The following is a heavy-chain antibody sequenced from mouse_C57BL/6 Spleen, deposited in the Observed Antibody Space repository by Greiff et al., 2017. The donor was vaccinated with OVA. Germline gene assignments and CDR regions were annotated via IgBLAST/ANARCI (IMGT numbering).Heavy chain of an antibody. CDR2: IYPGDGDT. CDR1: GYAFSSYW. J-gene: IGHJ3*01. D-gene: IGHD2-4*01. CDR3: ARSIYYDYDSFAY. Sequence: VKLQESGAELVKPGASVKISCKASGYAFSSYWMNWVKQRPGKGLEWIGQIYPGDGDTNYNGKFKGKATLTADKSSSTAYMQLSSLTSEDSAVYFCARSIYYDYDSFAYWGQGTLVTVSA. V-gene: IGHV1-80*01.